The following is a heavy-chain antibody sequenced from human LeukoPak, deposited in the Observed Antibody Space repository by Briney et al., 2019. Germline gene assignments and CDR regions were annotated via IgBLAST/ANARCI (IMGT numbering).Heavy chain of an antibody. CDR1: GFTFSSYG. J-gene: IGHJ4*02. CDR2: IRYDGSDK. D-gene: IGHD3-3*01. V-gene: IGHV3-30*02. Sequence: GGSLRLSCAASGFTFSSYGMYWVRQAPGKGLEWVAFIRYDGSDKYYADSVKGRFTISRDNSKNTLYLQMNSLRAEDTAVYYCARERDSITIFGGPLGYWGQGTLVTVSS. CDR3: ARERDSITIFGGPLGY.